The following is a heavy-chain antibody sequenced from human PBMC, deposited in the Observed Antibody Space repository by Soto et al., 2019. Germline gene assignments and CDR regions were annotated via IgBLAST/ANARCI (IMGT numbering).Heavy chain of an antibody. V-gene: IGHV4-39*01. CDR2: IYYSGST. CDR1: GGSISSSSYY. CDR3: ASHVRIQLWLRDY. Sequence: QLQLQESGPGLVKPSETLSLTCTVSGGSISSSSYYWGWIRQPPGKGLEWIGSIYYSGSTYYNPSLKSRVTISVDTSKNQFSLKLSSVTAADTAVYYCASHVRIQLWLRDYWGQGTLVTVSS. J-gene: IGHJ4*02. D-gene: IGHD5-18*01.